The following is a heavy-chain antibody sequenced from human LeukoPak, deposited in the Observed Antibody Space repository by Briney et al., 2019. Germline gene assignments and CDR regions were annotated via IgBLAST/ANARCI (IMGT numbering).Heavy chain of an antibody. D-gene: IGHD3-22*01. V-gene: IGHV4-34*01. CDR2: INPSGST. CDR3: ATQSRGSGYLYYFDY. J-gene: IGHJ4*02. Sequence: SETLSLTCAVYGGSFSGYYWSWIRQPPGKGLEWIGEINPSGSTNYNPSLKSRVTISVDTSKNQFSPKLSSVTAADTAVYYCATQSRGSGYLYYFDYWGQGTLVTVSS. CDR1: GGSFSGYY.